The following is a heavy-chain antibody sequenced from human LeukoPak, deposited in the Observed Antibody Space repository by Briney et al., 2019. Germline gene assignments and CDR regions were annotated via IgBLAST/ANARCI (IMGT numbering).Heavy chain of an antibody. V-gene: IGHV4-59*08. Sequence: SETLSLTCTVSGGSISSYYWSWIRQPPGKGLEWIGYIHYTGSTNYNASLNSRVTMSVDTSKNQFSLRLSSVTAADTAVYYCARHIPMTTYDSWGQGALVTVSS. J-gene: IGHJ4*02. CDR2: IHYTGST. CDR1: GGSISSYY. CDR3: ARHIPMTTYDS. D-gene: IGHD4-11*01.